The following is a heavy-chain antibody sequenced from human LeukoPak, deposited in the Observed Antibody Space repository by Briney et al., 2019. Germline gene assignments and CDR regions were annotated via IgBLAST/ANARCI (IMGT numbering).Heavy chain of an antibody. CDR1: GGAFSSYA. V-gene: IGHV1-69*01. D-gene: IGHD1-14*01. CDR3: ARDAHGAGGWFDP. J-gene: IGHJ5*02. Sequence: ASVKVSCKASGGAFSSYAISWVRQAPGQGLEWVGGIIPIFGTANYAQKFQGRVTITADESTSTAYMELSSLRSEDTAVYYCARDAHGAGGWFDPWGQGTLVTVSS. CDR2: IIPIFGTA.